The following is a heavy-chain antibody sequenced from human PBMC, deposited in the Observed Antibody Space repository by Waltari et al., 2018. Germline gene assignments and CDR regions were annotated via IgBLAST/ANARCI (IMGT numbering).Heavy chain of an antibody. CDR3: ATKRESSASGFDY. V-gene: IGHV4-39*01. CDR2: IYYSGST. D-gene: IGHD6-19*01. CDR1: GGSISSSSCY. Sequence: QLQLQESGPGLVKPSETLSFTCTVSGGSISSSSCYWGWIRQPPGKGLEWIGSIYYSGSTYYNPSLKSRVTISVDTSKNQFSLKLSSVTAADTAVYYCATKRESSASGFDYWGQGTLVTVSS. J-gene: IGHJ4*02.